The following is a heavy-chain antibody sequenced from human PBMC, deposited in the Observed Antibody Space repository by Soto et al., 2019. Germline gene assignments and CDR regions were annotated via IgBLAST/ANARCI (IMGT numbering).Heavy chain of an antibody. Sequence: PGGSLRLSCAASGFTFSRYWMHWVRQAPGKGLVWVSRISSDGSSTTYADSVKGRFTISRDNAKNTLYMKMDSLRAEDTGVYYCARGPYCISTSCYDWFDPWGQGTLATVSS. V-gene: IGHV3-74*01. J-gene: IGHJ5*02. CDR2: ISSDGSST. D-gene: IGHD2-2*01. CDR3: ARGPYCISTSCYDWFDP. CDR1: GFTFSRYW.